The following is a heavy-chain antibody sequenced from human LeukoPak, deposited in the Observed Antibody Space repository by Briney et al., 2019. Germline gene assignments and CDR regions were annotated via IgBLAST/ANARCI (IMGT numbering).Heavy chain of an antibody. V-gene: IGHV3-48*04. CDR2: ISSSSSTI. J-gene: IGHJ4*02. Sequence: GGSLKLSCAASGFIFSSYSMNWVRQAPGKGLEWVSYISSSSSTIYYADSVKGRFTISRDNAKNSLYLQMNSLRAEDTAVYYCASGYNGNWDHYFDDWGQGTLVTVSS. D-gene: IGHD6-13*01. CDR1: GFIFSSYS. CDR3: ASGYNGNWDHYFDD.